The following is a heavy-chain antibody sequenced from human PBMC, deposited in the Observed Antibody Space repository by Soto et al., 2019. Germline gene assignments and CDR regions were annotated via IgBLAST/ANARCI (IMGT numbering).Heavy chain of an antibody. J-gene: IGHJ4*02. CDR2: IIPVFGTP. CDR1: GDNFASSA. CDR3: ARSFMVRGVISYFFDS. Sequence: QVQLMQSGAEMKKPGSSVKVSCKASGDNFASSAFNWVRQAPGQGLEWMGGIIPVFGTPNYAQKFQDRVTITADESTSTAYMELSSLTSEDTAVYYCARSFMVRGVISYFFDSWGQGTLVTVSS. D-gene: IGHD3-10*01. V-gene: IGHV1-69*01.